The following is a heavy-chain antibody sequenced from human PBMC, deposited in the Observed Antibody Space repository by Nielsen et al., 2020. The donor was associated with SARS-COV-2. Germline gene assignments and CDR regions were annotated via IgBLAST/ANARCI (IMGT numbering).Heavy chain of an antibody. CDR2: ISYDGSNK. D-gene: IGHD3-10*01. Sequence: GESLKISCAASGFTFSSYAMHWVRQAPGKGLEWVAVISYDGSNKYYADSAKGRFTISRDNSKNTLYLQMNSLRAEDTAVYYCARGRFGELLYKGLDYWGQGTLVTVSS. V-gene: IGHV3-30*04. J-gene: IGHJ4*02. CDR3: ARGRFGELLYKGLDY. CDR1: GFTFSSYA.